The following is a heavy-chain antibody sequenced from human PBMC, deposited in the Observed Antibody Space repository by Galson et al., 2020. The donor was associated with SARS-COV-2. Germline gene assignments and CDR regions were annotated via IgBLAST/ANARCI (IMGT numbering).Heavy chain of an antibody. CDR3: SCSLGHCSGCSCYSHLV. V-gene: IGHV1-69*01. Sequence: AVKVSCKASGGTISSYAISCVRQTPGQGLEWMGGIIPLFGTANYAQKLQGRVTTTADESTSTAYMVLISLISEDTAVYYFSCSLGHCSGCSCYSHLVWGRGTTVTVSS. CDR2: IIPLFGTA. J-gene: IGHJ6*02. CDR1: GGTISSYA. D-gene: IGHD2-15*01.